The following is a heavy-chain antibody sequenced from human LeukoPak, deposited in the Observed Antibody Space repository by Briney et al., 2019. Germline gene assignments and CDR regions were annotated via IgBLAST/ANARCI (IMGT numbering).Heavy chain of an antibody. CDR2: ISAYSGNT. D-gene: IGHD3-10*01. CDR3: ARDTQKLNYYGSGSYLAFDI. J-gene: IGHJ3*02. CDR1: GYTFTSYG. Sequence: AAVKVSCKSSGYTFTSYGISWVRQAPGQGREGMGWISAYSGNTNYSQKLQGRVTITTDTSTSTAYMELRSLRSNDTAVYYCARDTQKLNYYGSGSYLAFDIWGQGTMVTVSS. V-gene: IGHV1-18*01.